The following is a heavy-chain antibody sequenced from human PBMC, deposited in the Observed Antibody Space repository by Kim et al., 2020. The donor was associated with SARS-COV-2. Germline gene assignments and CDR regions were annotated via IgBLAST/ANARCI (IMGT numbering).Heavy chain of an antibody. V-gene: IGHV4-59*01. CDR3: ARDVTGSYPGKAFDI. Sequence: PSHKSRVPISVDTSKNQFSLKLSSVTAADTAVYYCARDVTGSYPGKAFDIWGQGTMVTVSS. J-gene: IGHJ3*02. D-gene: IGHD1-26*01.